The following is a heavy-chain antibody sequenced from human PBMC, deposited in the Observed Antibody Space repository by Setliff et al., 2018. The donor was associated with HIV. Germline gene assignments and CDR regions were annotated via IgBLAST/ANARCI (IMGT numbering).Heavy chain of an antibody. CDR1: GGSISSDNYF. V-gene: IGHV4-39*07. Sequence: SETLSLTCTVAGGSISSDNYFWAWIRQPPGKGLEWIGSIFYTGSTYYNGSLNSRLAISVDTSKNQFSLRLTSVTAADTAVYYCARGLTIFGVATPGIYSFMDVWGKGTTVTVSS. CDR3: ARGLTIFGVATPGIYSFMDV. D-gene: IGHD3-3*01. CDR2: IFYTGST. J-gene: IGHJ6*03.